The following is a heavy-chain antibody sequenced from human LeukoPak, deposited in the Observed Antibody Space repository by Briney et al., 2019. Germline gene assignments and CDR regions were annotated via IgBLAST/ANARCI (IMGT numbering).Heavy chain of an antibody. V-gene: IGHV3-30*18. Sequence: GGSLRLSCAASGFTFSSYGMHWVRQAPGKGLEWVAVISYDGSNKYYADSVKGRFTISRDNSKNTLYLQMNSLRAEDTAVHYCAKDFYYYGMDVWGQGTTVTVSS. J-gene: IGHJ6*02. CDR1: GFTFSSYG. CDR3: AKDFYYYGMDV. CDR2: ISYDGSNK.